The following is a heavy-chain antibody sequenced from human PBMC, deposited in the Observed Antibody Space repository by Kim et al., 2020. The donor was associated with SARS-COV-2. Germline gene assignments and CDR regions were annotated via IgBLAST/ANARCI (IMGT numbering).Heavy chain of an antibody. CDR1: GFTFSSYA. D-gene: IGHD3-10*01. CDR2: ITGSGGST. V-gene: IGHV3-23*01. Sequence: GGSLRLSCAASGFTFSSYAMSWVRQAPGKGLEWVSAITGSGGSTYYADSVKGRFTISRDNSKNTLYLQMNSLRAEDTAVYYCAKDYYGSGSYYKQYFQHWGQGTLVTVSS. J-gene: IGHJ1*01. CDR3: AKDYYGSGSYYKQYFQH.